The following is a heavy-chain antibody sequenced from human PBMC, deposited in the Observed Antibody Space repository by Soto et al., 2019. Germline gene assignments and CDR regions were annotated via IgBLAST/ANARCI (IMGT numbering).Heavy chain of an antibody. CDR3: ARGEMVRENDAFDI. CDR2: IKPDGSEK. J-gene: IGHJ3*02. Sequence: EAQLVESGGGLVQPGGSLRLSCAASGFTFSSFWMNWVRQTPGKGLEWVAHIKPDGSEKYFVDSVRGRFTISRDNAKNSVYLHMNSLRAEDTAVYYCARGEMVRENDAFDIWGQGTMVTVSS. D-gene: IGHD3-10*01. V-gene: IGHV3-7*01. CDR1: GFTFSSFW.